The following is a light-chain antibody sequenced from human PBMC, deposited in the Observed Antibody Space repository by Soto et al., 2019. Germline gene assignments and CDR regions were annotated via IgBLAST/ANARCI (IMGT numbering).Light chain of an antibody. CDR1: QSVSSSY. J-gene: IGKJ2*01. Sequence: EIVLTQSPGTLSLSPGEGATLSCGASQSVSSSYLAWYQQKPGQAPRLLIYGASSRATGIPDRFSGSGSGTDFTLTISRLEPEDFAVYYCQQSGSSPPRSTFGQGTKLEIK. CDR3: QQSGSSPPRST. CDR2: GAS. V-gene: IGKV3-20*01.